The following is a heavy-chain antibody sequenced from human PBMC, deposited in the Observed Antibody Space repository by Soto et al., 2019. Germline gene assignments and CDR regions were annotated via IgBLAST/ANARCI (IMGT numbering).Heavy chain of an antibody. CDR1: GYIFTNYY. CDR2: INPSGGST. D-gene: IGHD7-27*01. Sequence: QAQLVQSGAEVKNPGASVKLSCKASGYIFTNYYIHWVRQAPGQGLEWMAIINPSGGSTNYAQKFQGRVTLARDTFTNTVYMELSSLRSEDTAIYYCARDLTSGDYWGQGTLVTVSS. CDR3: ARDLTSGDY. V-gene: IGHV1-46*01. J-gene: IGHJ4*02.